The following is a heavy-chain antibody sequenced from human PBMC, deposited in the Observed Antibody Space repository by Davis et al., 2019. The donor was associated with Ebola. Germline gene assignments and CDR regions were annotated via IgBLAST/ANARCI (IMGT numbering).Heavy chain of an antibody. D-gene: IGHD3-3*01. Sequence: MPSETLSLTCVVYGGSFSSYYWGWIRQPPGKGLEWIGSIYYSGSTYYNPSLKSRVTISVDTSKNQFSLKLSSVTAADTAVYYCARHGAFGVGRVRVDPWGQGTLVTVSS. V-gene: IGHV4-39*01. CDR3: ARHGAFGVGRVRVDP. CDR1: GGSFSSYY. CDR2: IYYSGST. J-gene: IGHJ5*02.